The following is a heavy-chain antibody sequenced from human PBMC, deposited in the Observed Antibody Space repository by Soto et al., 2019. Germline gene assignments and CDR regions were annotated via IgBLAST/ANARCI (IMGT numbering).Heavy chain of an antibody. CDR2: AYHSGST. D-gene: IGHD4-17*01. CDR3: ARATGDYGDAYDV. J-gene: IGHJ3*01. Sequence: QMQLQQSGPGLVKPSGTLSLTCTVSGASVTLSNWWTWIRQSPGRGLEWIGQAYHSGSTNYNPSLETRVTISVDTSKNQFSLNLTSVTAADTAVYYCARATGDYGDAYDVWGQGTSVTVSS. CDR1: GASVTLSNW. V-gene: IGHV4-4*02.